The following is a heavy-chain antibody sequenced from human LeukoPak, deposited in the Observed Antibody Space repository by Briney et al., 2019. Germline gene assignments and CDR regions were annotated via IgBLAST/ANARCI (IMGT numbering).Heavy chain of an antibody. CDR1: GFTFSSYA. Sequence: GGSLRLSCAASGFTFSSYAMHWVRQAPGKGLEWVAVISYDGSNKYYADSVKGRFTISRDNSKNTLYLQMNSPRAEDTAVYYCARERGVSSSAFDYWGQGTLVTVSS. CDR3: ARERGVSSSAFDY. D-gene: IGHD6-6*01. J-gene: IGHJ4*02. V-gene: IGHV3-30*01. CDR2: ISYDGSNK.